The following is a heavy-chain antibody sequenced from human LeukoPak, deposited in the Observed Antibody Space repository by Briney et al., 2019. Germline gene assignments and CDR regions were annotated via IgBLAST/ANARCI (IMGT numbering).Heavy chain of an antibody. J-gene: IGHJ3*02. V-gene: IGHV4-59*08. CDR2: ISYSGDT. CDR1: ADSIGSFY. CDR3: ARLDGDNDAFDI. Sequence: SETLSLTCTVSADSIGSFYWSWLRQPPGKGLEWIGHISYSGDTNYNPSLKSRVTLSVDTSKNQFSLRLRSVTAADTAVYFCARLDGDNDAFDIWGQGTMVTVSS. D-gene: IGHD4-17*01.